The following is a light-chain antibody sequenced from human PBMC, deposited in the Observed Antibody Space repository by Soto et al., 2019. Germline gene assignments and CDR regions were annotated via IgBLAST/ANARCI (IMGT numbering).Light chain of an antibody. CDR1: QSISNW. CDR2: HAS. Sequence: MHRSQFASPLPSPLGDTVTIPCRASQSISNWVAWYQKKPGTAPKLLIYHASTLESGLPTCFGGTGSGTESPITISRLPHDDSVKYYCQQYNSYSFGQGTKVDIK. CDR3: QQYNSYS. V-gene: IGKV1-5*01. J-gene: IGKJ1*01.